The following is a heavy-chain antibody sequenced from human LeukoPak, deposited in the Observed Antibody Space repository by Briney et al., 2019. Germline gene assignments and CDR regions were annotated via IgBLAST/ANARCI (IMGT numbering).Heavy chain of an antibody. CDR1: GGSISSSSYY. CDR3: ARDWGAQLWSDNWFDP. Sequence: SETLSLTCTVSGGSISSSSYYWGWIRQPPGKGLEWIGSIYYSGSTYYNPSLKSRVTISVDTSKNQFSLKLSSVTAADTAVYYCARDWGAQLWSDNWFDPWGQGTLVTVSS. J-gene: IGHJ5*02. D-gene: IGHD5-18*01. V-gene: IGHV4-39*02. CDR2: IYYSGST.